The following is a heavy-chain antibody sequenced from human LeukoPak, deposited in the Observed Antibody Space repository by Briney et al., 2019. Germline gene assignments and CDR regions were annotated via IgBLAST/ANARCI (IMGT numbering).Heavy chain of an antibody. CDR1: GGSISSHY. V-gene: IGHV4-59*11. CDR3: ARVLRLYSSSWPYYFDY. J-gene: IGHJ4*02. Sequence: SETLSLTCTVSGGSISSHYWSWIRQPPGKGLEWIGYICYSGSTNYNPSLKSRVTISIDTSKNQFSLKLSSVTAADTAVYYCARVLRLYSSSWPYYFDYWGQGTLVTVSS. D-gene: IGHD6-13*01. CDR2: ICYSGST.